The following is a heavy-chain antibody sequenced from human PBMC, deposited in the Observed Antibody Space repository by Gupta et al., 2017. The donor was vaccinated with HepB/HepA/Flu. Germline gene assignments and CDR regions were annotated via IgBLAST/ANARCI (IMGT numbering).Heavy chain of an antibody. V-gene: IGHV3-33*05. CDR3: ARDPFSSGSGMVVTD. CDR1: GFTFGSYD. D-gene: IGHD3-10*01. Sequence: QVQLVESGGGVVQPGRSLRLSCAASGFTFGSYDMHWASQAPGKGLEWVAVILYDGSSVHYSDSVKGRFTISRDNSKNRLYLQMSSLKAEDTAMYYCARDPFSSGSGMVVTDWGQGTLVTVSS. CDR2: ILYDGSSV. J-gene: IGHJ4*02.